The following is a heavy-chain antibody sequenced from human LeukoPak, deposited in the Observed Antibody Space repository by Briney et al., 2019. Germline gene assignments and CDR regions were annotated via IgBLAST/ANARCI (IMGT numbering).Heavy chain of an antibody. CDR3: ARELGGCSGGSCPNWFDP. D-gene: IGHD2-15*01. Sequence: GGSLRLSCAASGFTFSSYWMSWVRQAPGKGLEWVANIKLDGSEKYYVDSVKGRFTISRDNAKNSLYLQMNSLRAEDPAVYYCARELGGCSGGSCPNWFDPWGQGTLVTVSS. V-gene: IGHV3-7*01. CDR1: GFTFSSYW. CDR2: IKLDGSEK. J-gene: IGHJ5*02.